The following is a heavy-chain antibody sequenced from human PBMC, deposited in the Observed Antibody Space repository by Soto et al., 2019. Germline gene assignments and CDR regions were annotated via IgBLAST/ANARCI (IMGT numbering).Heavy chain of an antibody. CDR1: GGSISSSSYY. CDR3: ASGYCSGGSCYHVHY. V-gene: IGHV4-39*07. CDR2: IYYSGST. Sequence: PSETLSLTCTVSGGSISSSSYYWGWIRQPPGRGLEWIGSIYYSGSTYYNPSLKSRVTISVDTSKNQFSLKLSSVTAADTAVYYCASGYCSGGSCYHVHYWGQGTLVTVSS. D-gene: IGHD2-15*01. J-gene: IGHJ4*02.